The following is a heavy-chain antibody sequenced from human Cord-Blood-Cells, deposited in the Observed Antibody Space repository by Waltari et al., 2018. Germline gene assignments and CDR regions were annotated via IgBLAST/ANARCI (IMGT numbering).Heavy chain of an antibody. CDR2: IYYSGST. CDR1: GGSTSSYY. D-gene: IGHD3-10*01. V-gene: IGHV4-59*01. CDR3: ARGRYDYYGSGSYRGFDY. J-gene: IGHJ4*02. Sequence: QVQLQESGPGLVKPSETLSLTCTVSGGSTSSYYWSWIRQPPGKGLEWIGYIYYSGSTNYNPSLKSRVTISVDTSKNQFSLKLSSVTAADTAVYYCARGRYDYYGSGSYRGFDYWGQGTLVTVSS.